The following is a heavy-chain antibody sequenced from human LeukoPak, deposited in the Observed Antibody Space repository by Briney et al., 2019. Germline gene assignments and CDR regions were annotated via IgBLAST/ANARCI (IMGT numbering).Heavy chain of an antibody. CDR1: GGTFSSYA. D-gene: IGHD6-19*01. V-gene: IGHV1-69*04. Sequence: SVKVSCKASGGTFSSYAISWVRQAPGQGLEWMGRIIPILGIANYAQKFQGRDTITADKSTSTAYMELSSLRSEDTAVYYCATTPPASSGWEEIDYWGQGTLVTVSS. CDR3: ATTPPASSGWEEIDY. J-gene: IGHJ4*02. CDR2: IIPILGIA.